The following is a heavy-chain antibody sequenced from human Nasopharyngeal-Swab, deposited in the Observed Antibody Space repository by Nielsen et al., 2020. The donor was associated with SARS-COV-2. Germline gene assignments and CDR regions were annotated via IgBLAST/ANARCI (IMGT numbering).Heavy chain of an antibody. CDR2: LFYGGST. CDR1: GGSISNSGSY. D-gene: IGHD1-26*01. CDR3: ARRSSGNYYIGFDY. V-gene: IGHV4-39*02. J-gene: IGHJ4*02. Sequence: GSLRLSCTVSGGSISNSGSYWGWIRQPPGKGLEWIGSLFYGGSTFYNPSLQSRVTISIDTSKNHFSLRLSSVTAADTAVYYCARRSSGNYYIGFDYWGQGALVTVSS.